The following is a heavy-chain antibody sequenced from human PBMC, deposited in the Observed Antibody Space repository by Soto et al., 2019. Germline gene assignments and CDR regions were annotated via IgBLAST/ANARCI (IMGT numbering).Heavy chain of an antibody. Sequence: QVQLVESGGGVVQPGRSLRLSCAASGFTFSSYAMHWVRQAPGKGLEWVAVISYDGSNKYYADSVKGRFTISRDNSKNPLYLQMNSLRAEDTAVYYCARDLRGGPTGDYYYYYGMDVWGQGTTVTVSS. CDR2: ISYDGSNK. CDR1: GFTFSSYA. V-gene: IGHV3-30-3*01. J-gene: IGHJ6*02. D-gene: IGHD7-27*01. CDR3: ARDLRGGPTGDYYYYYGMDV.